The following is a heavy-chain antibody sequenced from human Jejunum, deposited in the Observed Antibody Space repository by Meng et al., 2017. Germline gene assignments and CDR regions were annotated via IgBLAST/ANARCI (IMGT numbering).Heavy chain of an antibody. V-gene: IGHV4-34*01. CDR3: TRGTDRAKSGDY. J-gene: IGHJ4*02. D-gene: IGHD1-14*01. CDR2: IHPSGST. CDR1: GGSSSGFY. Sequence: QVPLQRWGAGLLKHSETLSLTCAVYGGSSSGFYLSWIRQPPGKGLEWIGEIHPSGSTDYNPSLKSRLTISLDTSKNQFSLSLNSATAADTGIYYCTRGTDRAKSGDYWGQGTLVTVSS.